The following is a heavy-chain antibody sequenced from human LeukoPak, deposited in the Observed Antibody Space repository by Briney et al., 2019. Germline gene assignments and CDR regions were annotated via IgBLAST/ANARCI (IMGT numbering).Heavy chain of an antibody. V-gene: IGHV1-24*01. CDR3: VTDLRGLRFNNY. Sequence: ASVKVSCKVSGYTLTELSIHWVRQAPGKGLEWMGSFDPEDGETIYAQKFQGRVTMTEDTYTDTAYMELSSLRSEDTAVYYCVTDLRGLRFNNYWGQGTLVTVSS. J-gene: IGHJ4*02. CDR1: GYTLTELS. D-gene: IGHD3-3*01. CDR2: FDPEDGET.